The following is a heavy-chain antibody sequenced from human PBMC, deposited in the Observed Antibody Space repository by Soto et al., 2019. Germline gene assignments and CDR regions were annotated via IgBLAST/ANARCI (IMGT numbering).Heavy chain of an antibody. D-gene: IGHD2-2*01. CDR3: ARIADCSTTSCSFPSRCHVRGYYYYSGLDV. CDR2: ISAYNGNS. J-gene: IGHJ6*02. V-gene: IGHV1-18*04. Sequence: QVHLVQSGAEVKKPGASVKVTCKASAYTFTSYGISWVRQAPGQGLEWVGWISAYNGNSNYAQKYEGRVTMTTGTSPSTAYMELSSLRSDDTAVYYCARIADCSTTSCSFPSRCHVRGYYYYSGLDVWGQGTTVTVSS. CDR1: AYTFTSYG.